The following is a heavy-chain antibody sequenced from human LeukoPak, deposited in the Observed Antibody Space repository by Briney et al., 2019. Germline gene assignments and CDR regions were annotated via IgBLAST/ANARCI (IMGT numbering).Heavy chain of an antibody. CDR1: GYTLTELS. J-gene: IGHJ4*02. V-gene: IGHV1-24*01. D-gene: IGHD3-10*01. Sequence: ASVKVSCKVSGYTLTELSMHWVRQAPGKGLEWMGGFDPEDGETIYAQKFQGRVTMTEDTSTDTAYMELSSLRSDDTAVYYCARGPRRSWFGTIQAVDYWGQGTLVTVSS. CDR2: FDPEDGET. CDR3: ARGPRRSWFGTIQAVDY.